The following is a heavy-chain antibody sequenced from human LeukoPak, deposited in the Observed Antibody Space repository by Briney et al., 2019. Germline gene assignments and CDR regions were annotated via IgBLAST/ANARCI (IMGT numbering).Heavy chain of an antibody. Sequence: GESLRLSCAASGFTFSSYAMSWVRQAPGKGLEWVSAISGSGGSTYYADSVKGRFTISRDNSKNTLYLQMNSLRAEDTAVYYCAGSLAIFGVVTNFDYWGQGTLVTVSS. CDR3: AGSLAIFGVVTNFDY. J-gene: IGHJ4*02. CDR2: ISGSGGST. CDR1: GFTFSSYA. V-gene: IGHV3-23*01. D-gene: IGHD3-3*01.